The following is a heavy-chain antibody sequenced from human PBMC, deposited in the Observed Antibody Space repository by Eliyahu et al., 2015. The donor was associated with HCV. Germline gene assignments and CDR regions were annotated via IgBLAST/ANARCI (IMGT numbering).Heavy chain of an antibody. CDR3: ARRTYYYDSSGYYPY. V-gene: IGHV3-7*01. D-gene: IGHD3-22*01. Sequence: EVQLVXSGGGLVQPGGSLRLSCAASGFTFXXXWMSWVRQAPGKGLEWVANIKQDGSEKYYVDSVKGRFTISRDNAKNSLYLQMNSLRAEDTAVYYCARRTYYYDSSGYYPYWGQGTLVTVSS. J-gene: IGHJ4*02. CDR2: IKQDGSEK. CDR1: GFTFXXXW.